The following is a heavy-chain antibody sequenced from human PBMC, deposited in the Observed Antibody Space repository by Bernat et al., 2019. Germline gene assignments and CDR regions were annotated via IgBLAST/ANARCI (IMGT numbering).Heavy chain of an antibody. D-gene: IGHD6-19*01. Sequence: QLQLQESGPGLVKPSETLSPTCTVSGGSISSSSYYWGWIRQPPGKGLEWIGSIYSSGSTYYNPSLKSRVTISVDTSKNQFSLKLSSVTAADTAVYYCARHGWVSDDGFDIWGQGTLVTVSS. CDR2: IYSSGST. CDR3: ARHGWVSDDGFDI. J-gene: IGHJ3*02. CDR1: GGSISSSSYY. V-gene: IGHV4-39*01.